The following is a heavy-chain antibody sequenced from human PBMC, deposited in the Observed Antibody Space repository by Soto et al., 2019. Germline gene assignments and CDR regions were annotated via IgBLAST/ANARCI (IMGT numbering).Heavy chain of an antibody. Sequence: GGSLRLSCAASGFTFSSYSMNWVRQAPGKGLEWVSSISSSSSYIYYADSVKGRFTISRDNAKNSLYLQMNSLRAEDTAVYYCARGGEYDILTCSTYYFDYWGQGTLVTVSS. CDR1: GFTFSSYS. CDR3: ARGGEYDILTCSTYYFDY. J-gene: IGHJ4*02. CDR2: ISSSSSYI. V-gene: IGHV3-21*01. D-gene: IGHD3-9*01.